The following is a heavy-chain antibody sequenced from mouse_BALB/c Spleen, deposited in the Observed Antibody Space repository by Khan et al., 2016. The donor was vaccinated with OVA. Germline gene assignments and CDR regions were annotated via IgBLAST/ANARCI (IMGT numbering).Heavy chain of an antibody. Sequence: EVELVESGGGLVQPGGSRKLSCAASGFTFSGFGMHWVRQAPEKGLEWVAFISSGSNPIYYADTVKGRFTISRDNPKKTLFLQMTSLRSEDTAMYFCARTGYYYFDYWGQGTTLTVSS. CDR2: ISSGSNPI. CDR1: GFTFSGFG. CDR3: ARTGYYYFDY. D-gene: IGHD2-3*01. V-gene: IGHV5-17*02. J-gene: IGHJ2*01.